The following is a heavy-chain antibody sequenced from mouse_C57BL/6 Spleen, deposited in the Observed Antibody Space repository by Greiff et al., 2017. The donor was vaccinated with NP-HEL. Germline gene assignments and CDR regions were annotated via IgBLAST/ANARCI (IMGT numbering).Heavy chain of an antibody. V-gene: IGHV1-52*01. CDR3: AKGDYDGTMDY. CDR2: IDPSDSET. Sequence: QVQLQQPGAELVRPGSSVKLSCKASGYTFTSYWMHWVKQRPIQGLEWIGNIDPSDSETHYNQKFKDKATLTVDKSSSTAYMQLSSLTSEDSAVYYCAKGDYDGTMDYWGQGTSVTVSS. J-gene: IGHJ4*01. D-gene: IGHD2-4*01. CDR1: GYTFTSYW.